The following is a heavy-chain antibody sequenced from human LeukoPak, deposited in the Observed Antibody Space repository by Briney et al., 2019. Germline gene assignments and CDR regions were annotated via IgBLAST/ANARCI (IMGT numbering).Heavy chain of an antibody. J-gene: IGHJ4*02. D-gene: IGHD1-26*01. CDR1: GFTFSSRDW. Sequence: GGSLRLSCVASGFTFSSRDWMTWVRQAPGKGLEWVANIKQDGSEKNYVDSVKGRFTISRDNAKNSLYLEMNSLRAEDAGVYYCARDKIVGATALDYWGQGTLVTVSS. CDR3: ARDKIVGATALDY. V-gene: IGHV3-7*01. CDR2: IKQDGSEK.